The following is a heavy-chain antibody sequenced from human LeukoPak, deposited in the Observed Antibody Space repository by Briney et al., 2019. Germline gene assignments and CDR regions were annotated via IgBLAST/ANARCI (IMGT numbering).Heavy chain of an antibody. CDR3: ARAGIVVVTYFDY. D-gene: IGHD3-22*01. V-gene: IGHV1-46*01. CDR2: INPSGGST. J-gene: IGHJ4*02. CDR1: GYTVTSYY. Sequence: ASVKVSCKASGYTVTSYYMNWVRQAPGQGLEWMGIINPSGGSTSYAQKFQGRVTMTRDTSTSTVYMELSSLRSEDAAVYYCARAGIVVVTYFDYWGQGTLVTVSS.